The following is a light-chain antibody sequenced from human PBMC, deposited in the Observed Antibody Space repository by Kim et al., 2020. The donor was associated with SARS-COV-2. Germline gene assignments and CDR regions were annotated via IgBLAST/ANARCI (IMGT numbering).Light chain of an antibody. Sequence: PGETAKITCGGNTVANNTVHWYQQKHGLAPLVVMYYDSDRHSGITERFSGSTSGNTATLTISGVEAGDEADYYCQVWDSSGDKSWVFGGGTQLTVL. CDR3: QVWDSSGDKSWV. CDR1: TVANNT. V-gene: IGLV3-21*04. J-gene: IGLJ3*02. CDR2: YDS.